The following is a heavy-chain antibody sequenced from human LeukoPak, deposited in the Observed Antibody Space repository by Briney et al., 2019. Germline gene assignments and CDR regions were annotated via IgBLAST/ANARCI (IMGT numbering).Heavy chain of an antibody. CDR3: AKEQIAVAGYYFDN. CDR2: LIGNGGRT. V-gene: IGHV3-23*01. CDR1: GFPFCSYA. Sequence: HPGGPLSHSCSVSGFPFCSYAMRGLRHAPGKGVEWVAGLIGNGGRTYYAASAKGRFTISHDHSKNTLYPQMNSLRAEDTAVYYCAKEQIAVAGYYFDNWGQGTLVTVSS. J-gene: IGHJ4*02. D-gene: IGHD6-19*01.